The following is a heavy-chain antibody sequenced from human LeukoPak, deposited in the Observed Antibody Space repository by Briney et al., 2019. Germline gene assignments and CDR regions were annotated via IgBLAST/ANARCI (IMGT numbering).Heavy chain of an antibody. D-gene: IGHD6-19*01. CDR1: GYTFNSYG. CDR2: IIPIFGTA. CDR3: ARDRESGRSSGRTYFDY. V-gene: IGHV1-69*06. J-gene: IGHJ4*02. Sequence: SVKVSCKASGYTFNSYGISWVRQAPGQGLEWMGGIIPIFGTANYAQKFQGRVTITADKSTSTAYMELSSLRSEDTAVYYCARDRESGRSSGRTYFDYWGQGTLVTVSS.